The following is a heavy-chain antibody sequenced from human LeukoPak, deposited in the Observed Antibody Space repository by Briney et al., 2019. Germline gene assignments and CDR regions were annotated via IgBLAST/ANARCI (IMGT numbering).Heavy chain of an antibody. CDR1: GINFRGYW. J-gene: IGHJ4*02. CDR3: ARDLGHTGYGLYDY. D-gene: IGHD5-12*01. Sequence: PGGSLRLSCAVSGINFRGYWMAWVRQAPGKGLEWVANMKQDGSEKYYVDSVKGRFTISRDNAKNSLYLEMNSLRVEDTAVYYCARDLGHTGYGLYDYWGQGTLVTVSS. CDR2: MKQDGSEK. V-gene: IGHV3-7*01.